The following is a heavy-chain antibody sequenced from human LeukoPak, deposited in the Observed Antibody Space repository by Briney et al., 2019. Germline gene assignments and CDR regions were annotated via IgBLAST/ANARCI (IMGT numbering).Heavy chain of an antibody. J-gene: IGHJ5*02. D-gene: IGHD2-15*01. CDR1: GYTFTNYY. V-gene: IGHV1-46*01. Sequence: GASVKVSCKFSGYTFTNYYLNWVRQAPGQGLEWMGIINPSGGGTTYAQKFQGRVTMTRDTSTSTVYMELSSLRSEDTAVYYCARDRGRIDPWGQGTLVTVSS. CDR3: ARDRGRIDP. CDR2: INPSGGGT.